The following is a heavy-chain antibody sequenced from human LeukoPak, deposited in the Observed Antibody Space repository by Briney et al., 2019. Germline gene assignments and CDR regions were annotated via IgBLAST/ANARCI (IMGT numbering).Heavy chain of an antibody. Sequence: ASVKVSCKASGYTFTGYYMHWVRQATGQGLEWMGWMNPNSGNTGYAQKFQGRVTMTRNTSISTAYMELSSLRSEDTAVYYCARGMAEDWFDPWGQGTLVTVSS. D-gene: IGHD5-24*01. V-gene: IGHV1-8*02. CDR3: ARGMAEDWFDP. J-gene: IGHJ5*02. CDR2: MNPNSGNT. CDR1: GYTFTGYY.